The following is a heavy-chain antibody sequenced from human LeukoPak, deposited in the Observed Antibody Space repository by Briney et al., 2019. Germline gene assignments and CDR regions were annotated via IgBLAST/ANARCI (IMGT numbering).Heavy chain of an antibody. Sequence: PSETLSLTCAVYGGSFSGYYWSWIRQPPGKGLEWIGEINHSGSTNYNPSLKSRVTIPVDTSKNQFSLKLSSVTAADTVVYYCARWADMVAREYYFDYWGQGTLVTVSS. CDR1: GGSFSGYY. V-gene: IGHV4-34*01. CDR3: ARWADMVAREYYFDY. J-gene: IGHJ4*02. D-gene: IGHD5-12*01. CDR2: INHSGST.